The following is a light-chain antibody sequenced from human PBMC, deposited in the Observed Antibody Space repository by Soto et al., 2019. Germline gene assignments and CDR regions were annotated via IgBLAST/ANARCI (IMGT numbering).Light chain of an antibody. CDR2: VDSDGSH. Sequence: QLVLTQSPSASASLGASVKLTCTLSSGHSSYTIVWHQQQPDKGPRYLMNVDSDGSHYKGDGIPDRFSGSSSGAERYLTISSLQSEDETDYFCQTWATGPDWVFGGGTKVTVL. CDR1: SGHSSYT. CDR3: QTWATGPDWV. J-gene: IGLJ3*02. V-gene: IGLV4-69*01.